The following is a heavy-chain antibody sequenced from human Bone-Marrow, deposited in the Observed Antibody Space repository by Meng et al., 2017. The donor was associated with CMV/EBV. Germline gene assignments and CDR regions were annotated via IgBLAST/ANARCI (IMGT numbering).Heavy chain of an antibody. Sequence: GGSLRLSCAASGFIFSSYAMHWVRQAPGKGLEWVAVISYDGSNKYYAESVKGRFTISRDNFKNTLYLQMNSLRAEDTAVYYCARDYFVQKVTTPYYYYYGMDVWARGTTVTVSS. D-gene: IGHD1-14*01. CDR3: ARDYFVQKVTTPYYYYYGMDV. CDR2: ISYDGSNK. CDR1: GFIFSSYA. J-gene: IGHJ6*02. V-gene: IGHV3-30-3*01.